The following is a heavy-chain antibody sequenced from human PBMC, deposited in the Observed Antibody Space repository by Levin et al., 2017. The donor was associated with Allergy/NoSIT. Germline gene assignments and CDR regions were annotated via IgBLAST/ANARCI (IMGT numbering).Heavy chain of an antibody. CDR3: ASWGILREINEGSLGAVAGDY. V-gene: IGHV1-2*06. J-gene: IGHJ4*02. CDR1: GYTFTGYY. Sequence: GESLKISCKASGYTFTGYYMHWVRQAPGQGLEWMGRINPNSGGTNYAQKFQGRVTMTRDTSISTAYMELSRLRADDTAVYYCASWGILREINEGSLGAVAGDYWGQGTLVTVSS. CDR2: INPNSGGT. D-gene: IGHD6-19*01.